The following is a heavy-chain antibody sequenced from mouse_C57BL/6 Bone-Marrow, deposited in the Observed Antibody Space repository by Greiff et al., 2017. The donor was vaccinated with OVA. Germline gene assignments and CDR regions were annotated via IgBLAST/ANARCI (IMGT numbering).Heavy chain of an antibody. CDR1: GFSLTSYG. J-gene: IGHJ1*03. D-gene: IGHD1-1*02. Sequence: QVQLQQSGPGLVQPSQSLSITCTVSGFSLTSYGVHWVRQSPGKGLEWLGVIWSGGSTDYNAAFISRLSISKDNSKSQVFFKMNSLRADDTAIYYCARKKYYGYFDVWGTGTTVTVSS. V-gene: IGHV2-2*01. CDR2: IWSGGST. CDR3: ARKKYYGYFDV.